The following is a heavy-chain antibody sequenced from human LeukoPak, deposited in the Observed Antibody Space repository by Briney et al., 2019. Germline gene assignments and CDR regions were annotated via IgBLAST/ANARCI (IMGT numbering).Heavy chain of an antibody. V-gene: IGHV3-66*02. CDR2: IYSGGST. CDR1: GFTVSSNY. CDR3: ARDRTDSSGHQPPDC. D-gene: IGHD3-22*01. Sequence: GGSLRLSCAASGFTVSSNYMSWVRQAPGKGLEWVSVIYSGGSTYYADSVKGRFTISRDNSKNTLYLQMNSLRAEDTAVYYCARDRTDSSGHQPPDCWGQGTLVTVSS. J-gene: IGHJ4*02.